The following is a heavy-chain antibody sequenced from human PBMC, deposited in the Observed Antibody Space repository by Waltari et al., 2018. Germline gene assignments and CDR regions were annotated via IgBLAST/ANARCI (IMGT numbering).Heavy chain of an antibody. CDR1: GGSISSSSYY. CDR2: IYYSGRT. V-gene: IGHV4-39*01. J-gene: IGHJ4*02. D-gene: IGHD6-13*01. Sequence: QLQLQESGPGLVKPSETLSLTCTVSGGSISSSSYYWGWIRQPPGKGLEWIGSIYYSGRTYYNPSLKSRVTISVDTSKNQFSRKLSSVTAADTAVYYCARHSSWYMPYFDYRGQGTLVTVSS. CDR3: ARHSSWYMPYFDY.